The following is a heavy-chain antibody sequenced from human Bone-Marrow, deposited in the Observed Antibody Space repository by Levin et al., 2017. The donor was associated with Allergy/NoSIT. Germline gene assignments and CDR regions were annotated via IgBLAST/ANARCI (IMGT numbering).Heavy chain of an antibody. CDR3: ARGYGHKDDYDSSDYLWPSAY. J-gene: IGHJ4*02. CDR2: LNTNTGNP. V-gene: IGHV7-4-1*02. Sequence: GESLKISCRASGYSITSYSMNWVRQVPGQGLEWVGWLNTNTGNPTYAQGFTGRFVFSLDTSVSTAYLQISSLKTEDTAVYFCARGYGHKDDYDSSDYLWPSAYWGQGTLVTVSS. CDR1: GYSITSYS. D-gene: IGHD3-22*01.